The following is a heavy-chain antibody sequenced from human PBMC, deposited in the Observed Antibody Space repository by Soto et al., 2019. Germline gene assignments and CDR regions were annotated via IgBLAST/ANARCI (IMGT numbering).Heavy chain of an antibody. CDR2: IYPGDSET. J-gene: IGHJ2*01. CDR3: ARHLGVTVAGTRWYFDL. CDR1: GYRFTTYW. D-gene: IGHD6-19*01. Sequence: PGESLKISCEASGYRFTTYWIGWVRQMPGKGLEWMGIIYPGDSETRYNPSFQGHVTISADKSINTAYLQWSSLKASDTATYCCARHLGVTVAGTRWYFDLWGRGTLVTVSS. V-gene: IGHV5-51*01.